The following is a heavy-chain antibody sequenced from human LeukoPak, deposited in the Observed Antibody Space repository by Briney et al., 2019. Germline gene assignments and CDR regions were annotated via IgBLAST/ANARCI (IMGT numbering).Heavy chain of an antibody. CDR1: GFTFSNYL. D-gene: IGHD3-10*01. Sequence: GGSLRLSCAASGFTFSNYLMHWVRQAPGKGLVWVSRINIDGSSKLYTDSVKGRFTISRDNARNTLYLQMNSLRVEDSAVYYCASDRGGWTTWGQGTLITVSS. CDR2: INIDGSSK. J-gene: IGHJ5*02. CDR3: ASDRGGWTT. V-gene: IGHV3-74*03.